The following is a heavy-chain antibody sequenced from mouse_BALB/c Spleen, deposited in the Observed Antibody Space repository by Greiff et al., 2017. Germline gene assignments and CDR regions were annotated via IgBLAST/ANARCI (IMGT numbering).Heavy chain of an antibody. CDR3: ARWWDYEVDY. Sequence: QVQLQQPGAELVKPGASVKLSCKASGYTFTSYWMHWVKQRPGQGLEWIGEINPSNGRTNYNEKFKSKATLTVDKSSSTAYMQLSSLTSEDSAVYYCARWWDYEVDYWGQGTTLTVSS. CDR1: GYTFTSYW. J-gene: IGHJ2*01. D-gene: IGHD2-4*01. CDR2: INPSNGRT. V-gene: IGHV1S81*02.